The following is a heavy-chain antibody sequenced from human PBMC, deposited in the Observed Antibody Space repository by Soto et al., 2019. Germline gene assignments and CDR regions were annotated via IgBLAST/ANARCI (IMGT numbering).Heavy chain of an antibody. D-gene: IGHD3-10*01. CDR2: INAGNGNT. J-gene: IGHJ6*02. CDR1: GYTFTSYA. V-gene: IGHV1-3*01. Sequence: ASVKVSCKASGYTFTSYAMHWVRQAPGQRLEWMGWINAGNGNTKYSQKFQGRVTITRDTSASTAYMELSSLRSEDTAVYYCARVWRGYGSGSYYNEGGIDYGMDVWGQGTTVTVSS. CDR3: ARVWRGYGSGSYYNEGGIDYGMDV.